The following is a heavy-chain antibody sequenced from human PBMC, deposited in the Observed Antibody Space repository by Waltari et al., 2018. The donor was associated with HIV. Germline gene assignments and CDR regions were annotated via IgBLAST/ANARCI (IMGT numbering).Heavy chain of an antibody. CDR3: AKGSGSGWDADYFQH. V-gene: IGHV3-9*01. CDR1: GFTFDDYA. Sequence: EVQLVESGGGLVQPGRSLRLSCAASGFTFDDYAMHWVRQVPGKGLEWVSGISWNSGSIDYADSVKGRFTISRDNAKTSLYLRMNSLRPEDTALYYCAKGSGSGWDADYFQHWGRAPWSPSP. D-gene: IGHD6-19*01. CDR2: ISWNSGSI. J-gene: IGHJ1*01.